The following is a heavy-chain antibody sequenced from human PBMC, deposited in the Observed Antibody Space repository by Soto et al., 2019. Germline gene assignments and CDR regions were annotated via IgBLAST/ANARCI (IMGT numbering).Heavy chain of an antibody. D-gene: IGHD2-15*01. CDR3: ARENGFCSGGDCYLYALDV. V-gene: IGHV4-59*12. CDR2: IYYSGST. CDR1: GGSISSYY. J-gene: IGHJ6*02. Sequence: SETLSLTCTVSGGSISSYYWSWIRQPPGKGLEWIGYIYYSGSTNYNPSLKSRVTISVDTSKNQFSLKLSSETAADTAVYYCARENGFCSGGDCYLYALDVWGQGTTVTVSS.